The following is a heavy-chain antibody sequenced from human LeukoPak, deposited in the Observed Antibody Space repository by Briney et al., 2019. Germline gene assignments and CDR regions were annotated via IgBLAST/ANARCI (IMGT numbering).Heavy chain of an antibody. V-gene: IGHV3-21*01. CDR3: PRVSLGYCTNGVCYTTDY. CDR2: ISSSSSYI. Sequence: GGSLRLSCAASGFTFSSYSMNWVRQAPGKGLEWVSSISSSSSYIYYADSVKGRFTISRDNAKNSLYLQMNSLRAEDTAVYYCPRVSLGYCTNGVCYTTDYWGQGTLVTVSS. D-gene: IGHD2-8*01. J-gene: IGHJ4*02. CDR1: GFTFSSYS.